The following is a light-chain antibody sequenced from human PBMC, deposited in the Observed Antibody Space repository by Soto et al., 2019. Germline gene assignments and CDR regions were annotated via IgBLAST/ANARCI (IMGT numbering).Light chain of an antibody. CDR3: AAWDDSLNAL. CDR2: LND. J-gene: IGLJ1*01. V-gene: IGLV1-44*01. CDR1: FSNIGDNA. Sequence: QSVLTQPPSLSATPGQRVNISCSGSFSNIGDNAVNWYQQLPGAAPKLLIYLNDQRPSGVPDRFSGSKSGTSAFLAISGLQYEDEADYYCAAWDDSLNALFGTGTKVTVL.